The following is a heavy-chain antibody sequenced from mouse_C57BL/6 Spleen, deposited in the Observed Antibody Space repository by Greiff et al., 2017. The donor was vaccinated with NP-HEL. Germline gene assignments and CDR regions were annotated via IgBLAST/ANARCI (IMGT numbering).Heavy chain of an antibody. CDR1: GFTFSDAW. J-gene: IGHJ2*01. CDR2: IRNKANNHAT. Sequence: EVQGVESGGGLVQPGGSMKLSCAASGFTFSDAWMDWVRQSPEKGLEWVAEIRNKANNHATYYAESVKGRFTISRDDSKSSVYLQMNSLRAEDTGIYYCTRQGFYYGIFDYWGQGTTLTVSS. CDR3: TRQGFYYGIFDY. D-gene: IGHD2-1*01. V-gene: IGHV6-6*01.